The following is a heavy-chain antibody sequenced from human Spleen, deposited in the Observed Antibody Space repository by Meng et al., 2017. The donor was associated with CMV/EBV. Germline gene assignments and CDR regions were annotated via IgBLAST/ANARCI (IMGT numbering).Heavy chain of an antibody. CDR2: ISAGGGST. V-gene: IGHV3-23*01. CDR1: NFSSYA. D-gene: IGHD3-22*01. Sequence: NFSSYAMSWVRQAPGKGLEWVSAISAGGGSTYYADSVKGRFTISRDNSKNTLYLQMNSLRAEDTAVYYCAKDLYYYDSSGYSPYFDYWGQGTLVTVSS. CDR3: AKDLYYYDSSGYSPYFDY. J-gene: IGHJ4*02.